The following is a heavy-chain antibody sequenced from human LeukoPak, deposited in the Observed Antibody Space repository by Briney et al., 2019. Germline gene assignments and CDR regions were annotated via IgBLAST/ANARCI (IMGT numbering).Heavy chain of an antibody. CDR2: INADNGNA. V-gene: IGHV1-3*01. D-gene: IGHD3-10*01. CDR3: ATGGVYGSGSYFDY. J-gene: IGHJ4*02. Sequence: ASVKVSCKASGYTFTSHAIYWVRQAPGQRLEWMGWINADNGNAKYSQKFQGRVTMTEDTSTDTAYMELSSLRSEDTAVYYCATGGVYGSGSYFDYWGQGTLVTVSS. CDR1: GYTFTSHA.